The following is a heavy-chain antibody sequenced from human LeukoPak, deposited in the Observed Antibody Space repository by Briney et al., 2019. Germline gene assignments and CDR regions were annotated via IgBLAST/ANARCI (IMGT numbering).Heavy chain of an antibody. CDR1: GGSISSYY. D-gene: IGHD3-3*01. V-gene: IGHV4-34*01. CDR3: ARGPTSWSGYYARRGSFDY. J-gene: IGHJ4*02. CDR2: TNQSGST. Sequence: SETLSLTCTVSGGSISSYYWGWIRQSPGKGLEWIGETNQSGSTNYNPSLKSRVTISVDTSKNQFSLKLSSVTAADTAVYYCARGPTSWSGYYARRGSFDYWGQGTLVTVSS.